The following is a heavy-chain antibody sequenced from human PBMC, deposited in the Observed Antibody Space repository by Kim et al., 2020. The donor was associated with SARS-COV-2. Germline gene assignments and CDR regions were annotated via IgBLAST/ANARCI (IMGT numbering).Heavy chain of an antibody. CDR2: ISSSGSYI. CDR1: GFTFSSYS. V-gene: IGHV3-21*01. CDR3: ASFYGDFPPFRY. D-gene: IGHD4-17*01. Sequence: GGSLRLSCAASGFTFSSYSMNWVRQAPGKGLEWVSSISSSGSYIYYADSVKGRFTISRDNAKNSLYLQMNSLTAEDTAVYYCASFYGDFPPFRYWGQGTLVTVSS. J-gene: IGHJ4*02.